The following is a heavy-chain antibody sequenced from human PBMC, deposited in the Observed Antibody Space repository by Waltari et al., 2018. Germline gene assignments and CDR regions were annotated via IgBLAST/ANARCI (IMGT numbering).Heavy chain of an antibody. V-gene: IGHV3-30*18. Sequence: QVQLVESGGGVVQPGRSLRLSCAASGFTFSSYGMHWVRQAPGKGLEWVAVISYDGSNKYYADSVKGRFTISRDNSKNTLYLQMNSLRAEDTAVYYCAKEDGGDYEAFDYWGQGTLVTVSS. CDR3: AKEDGGDYEAFDY. CDR2: ISYDGSNK. J-gene: IGHJ4*02. CDR1: GFTFSSYG. D-gene: IGHD4-17*01.